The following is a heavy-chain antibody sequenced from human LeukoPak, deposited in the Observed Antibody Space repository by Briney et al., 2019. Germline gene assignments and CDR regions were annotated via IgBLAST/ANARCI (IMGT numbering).Heavy chain of an antibody. CDR1: GFTFSSYA. CDR3: ARDGWRRGYSFMVGYYFDY. J-gene: IGHJ4*02. Sequence: GGSLRLSCAASGFTFSSYAMHWVRQAPGKGLEWVAVISYDGSNKYYADSVKGRFTISRDNSKNTLCLQMNSLRAEDTAVYYCARDGWRRGYSFMVGYYFDYWGQGTLVTVSS. D-gene: IGHD5-18*01. V-gene: IGHV3-30-3*01. CDR2: ISYDGSNK.